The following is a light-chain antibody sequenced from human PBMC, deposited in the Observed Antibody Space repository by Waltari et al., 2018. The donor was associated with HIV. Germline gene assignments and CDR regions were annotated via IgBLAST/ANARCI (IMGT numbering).Light chain of an antibody. CDR3: AAWDDSVNGLV. J-gene: IGLJ3*02. V-gene: IGLV1-44*01. Sequence: QSVLTQPPSASGTAGQRVTISCSGPSSNIGSNTVNWYQQPPGPAPKLLIYHNSQRPSGVPDRFSGSKSGTSASLAISGLQSEDEADYYCAAWDDSVNGLVFGGGTKLTV. CDR2: HNS. CDR1: SSNIGSNT.